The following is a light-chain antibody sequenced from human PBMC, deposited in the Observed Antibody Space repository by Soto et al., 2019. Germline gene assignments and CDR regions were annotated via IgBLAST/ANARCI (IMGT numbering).Light chain of an antibody. CDR1: QTITNTY. CDR2: GAS. CDR3: EHFGSSRGT. J-gene: IGKJ1*01. V-gene: IGKV3-20*01. Sequence: EIVLTQSPDTLSLSPGERATLSCRASQTITNTYLAWYQHKPGQAPRLLIYGASTTATGIPDRFSGSGSGTDFTLTISRLEPEDFAVYYCEHFGSSRGTFGQGTKVEIQ.